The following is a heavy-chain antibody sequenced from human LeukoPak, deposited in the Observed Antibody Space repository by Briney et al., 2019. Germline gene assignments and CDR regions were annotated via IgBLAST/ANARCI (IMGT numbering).Heavy chain of an antibody. CDR1: GYSISSGSYY. CDR3: ARDRGYSGDAVLRFFDS. J-gene: IGHJ5*01. V-gene: IGHV4-38-2*02. D-gene: IGHD5-12*01. CDR2: IYHGGST. Sequence: SETLSLTCTVSGYSISSGSYYWGWIRQPPGKGLEWIGSIYHGGSTYSNPSLKSRLTISVDTSKNQFSLKLSSVTAADTAVYYCARDRGYSGDAVLRFFDSWGQGTLVTVSS.